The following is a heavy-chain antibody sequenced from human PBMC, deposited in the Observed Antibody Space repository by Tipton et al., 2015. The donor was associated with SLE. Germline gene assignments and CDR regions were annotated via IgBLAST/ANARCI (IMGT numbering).Heavy chain of an antibody. J-gene: IGHJ6*04. V-gene: IGHV3-7*01. CDR2: IKQDGSEK. CDR1: GFTFSNAW. Sequence: SLRLSCAASGFTFSNAWMSWVRQAPGKGLEWVANIKQDGSEKYYVDSVKGRFTISRDNAKNSLYLQTNSLRAEDTAVYYCARDALRNMDVWGKGTTVTVSS. CDR3: ARDALRNMDV. D-gene: IGHD4-17*01.